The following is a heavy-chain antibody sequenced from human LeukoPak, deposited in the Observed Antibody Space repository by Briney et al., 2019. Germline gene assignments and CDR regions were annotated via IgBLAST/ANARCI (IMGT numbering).Heavy chain of an antibody. CDR3: ARVSRGGITASWFDP. J-gene: IGHJ5*02. CDR2: IRSNTYGGPT. D-gene: IGHD6-13*01. Sequence: PGGSLRLSCAGSGFTFGDYGVGWFRQAPGKGLQWVTSIRSNTYGGPTEYVPSVKGRFTISRDGSNSIAYLQMNSLKAEDTAIYYCARVSRGGITASWFDPWGQGTLVTVSS. CDR1: GFTFGDYG. V-gene: IGHV3-49*01.